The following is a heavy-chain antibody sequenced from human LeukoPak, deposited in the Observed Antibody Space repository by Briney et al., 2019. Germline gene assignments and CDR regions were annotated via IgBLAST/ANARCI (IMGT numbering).Heavy chain of an antibody. J-gene: IGHJ3*02. CDR3: ARDDYGVDDALDI. CDR2: INTKGDVT. Sequence: GGSLRLSCAASGFTFRTYAMHWVRQAPGKGLEYVSTINTKGDVTVYADSVKGRFTISRDNSKNTLYLQMGSLRAEDMAVYYCARDDYGVDDALDICGQGTMVTVSS. D-gene: IGHD4-17*01. CDR1: GFTFRTYA. V-gene: IGHV3-64*02.